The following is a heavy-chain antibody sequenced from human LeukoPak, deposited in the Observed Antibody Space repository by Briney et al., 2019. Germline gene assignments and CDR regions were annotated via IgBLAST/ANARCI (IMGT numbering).Heavy chain of an antibody. CDR3: AKENGPNDFWSGYRTLRSYYYYMDV. Sequence: GGSLRLSCAASGFTFSSYGMLWVRQAPGKGLEWVAVISYDGSNKYYADSVKGRFTISRDNSKNTLYLQMNSLRAEDTAVYYCAKENGPNDFWSGYRTLRSYYYYMDVWGKGTTVTVSS. J-gene: IGHJ6*03. V-gene: IGHV3-30*18. D-gene: IGHD3-3*01. CDR1: GFTFSSYG. CDR2: ISYDGSNK.